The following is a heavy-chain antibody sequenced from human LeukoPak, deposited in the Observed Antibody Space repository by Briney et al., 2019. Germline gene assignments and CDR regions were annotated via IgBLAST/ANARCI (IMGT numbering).Heavy chain of an antibody. D-gene: IGHD1-26*01. J-gene: IGHJ3*02. CDR1: GFTFSSYW. V-gene: IGHV3-74*01. CDR2: INSDGSST. Sequence: GGSLRLSCAASGFTFSSYWMHWVRQAPGKGLVWVSRINSDGSSTSYADSVKGRFTISRDYAKNTLYLQMNSLRAEDTAVYYCARDRRGSYYGAFDIWGQGTMVTVSS. CDR3: ARDRRGSYYGAFDI.